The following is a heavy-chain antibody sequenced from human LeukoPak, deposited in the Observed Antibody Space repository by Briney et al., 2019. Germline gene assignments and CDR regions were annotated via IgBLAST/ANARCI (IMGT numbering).Heavy chain of an antibody. V-gene: IGHV3-30*04. Sequence: GGVLRLSCAASGFTFSSYSMHRVRQAPGKGLEWVAVISFDGSNKYYADSVKGRFTISRDNSKNTLYLQMNSLRAEDTAVYYCAREWYYYDSSGYYSYFDYWGQGTLVTVSS. CDR2: ISFDGSNK. CDR3: AREWYYYDSSGYYSYFDY. J-gene: IGHJ4*02. CDR1: GFTFSSYS. D-gene: IGHD3-22*01.